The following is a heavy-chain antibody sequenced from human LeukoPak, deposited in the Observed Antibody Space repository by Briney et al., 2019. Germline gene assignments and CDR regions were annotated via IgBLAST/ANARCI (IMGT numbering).Heavy chain of an antibody. CDR3: ASASGYEVNYYYYYGMDV. Sequence: PSETLSLTCTVSGGSISSYYWSWIRQPPGKGLEWTGYIYYSGSTNYNPSLKSRVTISVDTSKNQFSLKLSSVTAADTAVYYCASASGYEVNYYYYYGMDVWGQGTTVTVSS. J-gene: IGHJ6*02. CDR1: GGSISSYY. CDR2: IYYSGST. D-gene: IGHD3-10*01. V-gene: IGHV4-59*01.